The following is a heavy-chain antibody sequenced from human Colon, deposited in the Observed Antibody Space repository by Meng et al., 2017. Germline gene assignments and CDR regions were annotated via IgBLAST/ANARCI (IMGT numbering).Heavy chain of an antibody. CDR2: VWSDESKQ. CDR3: ARDKGTYYLDY. CDR1: GLTFSRSG. Sequence: GGSLRPSCATSGLTFSRSGLHWVRQVPGKGLEGVAFVWSDESKQYYADSVKGRFTISRDNSKNTLYLQMNSLRDDDTAVYYCARDKGTYYLDYWGQGTLVTVSS. D-gene: IGHD3-10*01. J-gene: IGHJ4*02. V-gene: IGHV3-33*01.